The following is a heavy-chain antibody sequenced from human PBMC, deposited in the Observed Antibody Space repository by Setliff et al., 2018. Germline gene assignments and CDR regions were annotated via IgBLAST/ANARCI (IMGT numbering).Heavy chain of an antibody. J-gene: IGHJ3*02. CDR2: INHSGST. D-gene: IGHD3-22*01. CDR3: ARDYYDSRGSYALDI. CDR1: GGSFSGNY. Sequence: SETLSLTCAVYGGSFSGNYWSWIRQPPGKGLEWIGEINHSGSTNHNPSLKSRVTISVDTSKNQFSLNLSSVTAADTAMYYCARDYYDSRGSYALDIWGQGTVVTVSS. V-gene: IGHV4-34*01.